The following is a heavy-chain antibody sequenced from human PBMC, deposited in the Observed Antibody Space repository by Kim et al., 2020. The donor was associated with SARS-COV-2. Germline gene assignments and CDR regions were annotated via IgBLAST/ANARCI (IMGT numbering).Heavy chain of an antibody. D-gene: IGHD7-27*01. CDR3: ARPSDWGYY. CDR1: GDSIGSNNHY. Sequence: SETLSLTCTVSGDSIGSNNHYWGWVRQPPGKGLEWIASISHSGSTYYNPSLKSRVIMSVDTSKNQFSLRLSSVTATDTAFYYCARPSDWGYYWGQGTLVILS. V-gene: IGHV4-39*01. J-gene: IGHJ4*02. CDR2: ISHSGST.